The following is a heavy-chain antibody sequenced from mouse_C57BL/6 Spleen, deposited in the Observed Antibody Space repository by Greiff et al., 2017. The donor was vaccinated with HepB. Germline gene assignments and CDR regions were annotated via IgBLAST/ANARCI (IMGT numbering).Heavy chain of an antibody. CDR2: ISDGGSYT. J-gene: IGHJ4*01. D-gene: IGHD2-1*01. V-gene: IGHV5-4*01. Sequence: EVKLVESGGGLVKPGGSLKLSCAASGFTFSSYAMSWVRQTPEKRLEWVATISDGGSYTYYPDNVKGRFTISRDNAKNNLYLQMSHLKSEDTAMYYCAREDYYGNMDYWGQGTSVTVSS. CDR1: GFTFSSYA. CDR3: AREDYYGNMDY.